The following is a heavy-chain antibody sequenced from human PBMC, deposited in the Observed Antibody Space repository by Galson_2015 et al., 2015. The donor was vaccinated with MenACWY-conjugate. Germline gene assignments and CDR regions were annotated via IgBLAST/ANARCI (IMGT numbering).Heavy chain of an antibody. CDR2: TYYRSKWYA. J-gene: IGHJ5*02. CDR3: ARVAGSYDRWLDP. CDR1: GDSVSSNSAA. V-gene: IGHV6-1*01. Sequence: CAISGDSVSSNSAAWNWIRQSPSRGLEWLGRTYYRSKWYADYAPSVKSRIAIHPDTSKNQFSLQLTSVTAADTAMYYCARVAGSYDRWLDPWGQGTLVTVSS. D-gene: IGHD1-26*01.